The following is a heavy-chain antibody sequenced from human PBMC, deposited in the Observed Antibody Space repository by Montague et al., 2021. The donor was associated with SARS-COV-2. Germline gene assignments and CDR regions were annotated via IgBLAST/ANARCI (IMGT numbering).Heavy chain of an antibody. CDR1: GGSISSYY. CDR2: IHTSGST. CDR3: ASGKYYDFWSGYYSHDYGSGMDV. J-gene: IGHJ6*02. D-gene: IGHD3-3*01. Sequence: SETLSLTCTVSGGSISSYYWSWIRQSAGKGLEWIGRIHTSGSTDYNPSLNSRVTMSVDTSKNQFSLKLSSVTAADTAVYYCASGKYYDFWSGYYSHDYGSGMDVWGQGTTVTVSS. V-gene: IGHV4-4*07.